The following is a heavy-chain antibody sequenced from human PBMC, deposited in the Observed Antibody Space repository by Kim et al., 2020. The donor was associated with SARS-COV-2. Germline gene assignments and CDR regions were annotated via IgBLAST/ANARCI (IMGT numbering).Heavy chain of an antibody. CDR1: GFTFSSYA. CDR3: AKERGELLTYFDY. Sequence: GGSLRLSCAASGFTFSSYAMSWVRQAPGKVLEWVSAISGSGGSTYYADSVKGRFTISIDNSKNTLYLQMNSLRAEDTAVYYCAKERGELLTYFDYWGQGTLVNVSS. CDR2: ISGSGGST. V-gene: IGHV3-23*01. D-gene: IGHD1-26*01. J-gene: IGHJ4*02.